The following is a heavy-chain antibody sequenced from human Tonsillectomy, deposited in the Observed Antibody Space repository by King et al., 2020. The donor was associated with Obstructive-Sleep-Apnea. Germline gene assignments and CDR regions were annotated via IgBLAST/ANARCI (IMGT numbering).Heavy chain of an antibody. CDR2: IWYDGSNK. D-gene: IGHD5-24*01. J-gene: IGHJ3*02. CDR3: ARGDGYNHDAFDI. Sequence: QLVQSGGGVVQPGRSLRLSCAASGFTFRSYGQHCVRQAPGKGLDWVAVIWYDGSNKYYGYSGKGRFPISRDNSKNTLYLQMNSLGAEDTAVYYCARGDGYNHDAFDIWGQGTMVTVSS. V-gene: IGHV3-33*01. CDR1: GFTFRSYG.